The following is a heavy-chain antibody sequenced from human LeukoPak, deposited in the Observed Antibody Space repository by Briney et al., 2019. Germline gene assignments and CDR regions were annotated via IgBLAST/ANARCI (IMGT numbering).Heavy chain of an antibody. CDR1: GYTFTGYY. CDR2: INPNSGGT. Sequence: GASVKVSCKASGYTFTGYYMHWVRQAPGQGLEWMGWINPNSGGTNYAQKFQGRVTMTRDTSISTAYMELSRLRSDDTAVYYCARDGDYDGGGVTGGYWGQGTLVTVSS. D-gene: IGHD4-17*01. J-gene: IGHJ4*02. V-gene: IGHV1-2*02. CDR3: ARDGDYDGGGVTGGY.